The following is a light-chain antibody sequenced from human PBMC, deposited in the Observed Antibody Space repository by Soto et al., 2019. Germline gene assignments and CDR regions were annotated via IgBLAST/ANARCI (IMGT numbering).Light chain of an antibody. Sequence: EIVMTQSPATLSVSPGERATLSCRASLSVNSNLAWYQQKPGQAPRLLIYGASTRATGIPARFSGSGSGTEFTLTISSLQSEDFAVYYCQHYNNWPPWTFGQGTKVEIK. CDR2: GAS. CDR1: LSVNSN. V-gene: IGKV3-15*01. J-gene: IGKJ1*01. CDR3: QHYNNWPPWT.